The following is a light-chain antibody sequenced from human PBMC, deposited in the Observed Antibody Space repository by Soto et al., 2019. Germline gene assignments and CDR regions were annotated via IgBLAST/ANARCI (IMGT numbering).Light chain of an antibody. Sequence: DIVMTQSPNSLAVSLGERATINCKSSQSVLHSSNNKNYLTWYQQKPRQPPKLLIYWASTRESGVPDRFSGSGSGTDFTLTISSLQAEDVAVYYCHQYYSSPYTFGQGTKLEIK. CDR3: HQYYSSPYT. J-gene: IGKJ2*01. CDR2: WAS. V-gene: IGKV4-1*01. CDR1: QSVLHSSNNKNY.